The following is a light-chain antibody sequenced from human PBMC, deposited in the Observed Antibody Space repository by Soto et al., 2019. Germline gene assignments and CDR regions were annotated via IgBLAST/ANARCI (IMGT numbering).Light chain of an antibody. J-gene: IGKJ1*01. Sequence: DIEMTQAPSSLSAYVGDTVTITCRASQGVSTYLNWYQQRPGKAPSLLIYDASTLQRGVPSRFSGSGSGTDFTLTISNLQSEDFATYYCQQSYSTPRTFGQGTKV. CDR3: QQSYSTPRT. CDR2: DAS. CDR1: QGVSTY. V-gene: IGKV1-39*01.